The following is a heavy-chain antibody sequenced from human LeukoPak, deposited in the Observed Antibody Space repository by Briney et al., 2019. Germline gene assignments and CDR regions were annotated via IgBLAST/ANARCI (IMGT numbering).Heavy chain of an antibody. J-gene: IGHJ4*02. CDR3: AREGSTIFGVLIGFDY. CDR1: GFTFSSYA. V-gene: IGHV3-30*04. D-gene: IGHD3-3*01. Sequence: GGSLRLSCAASGFTFSSYAMSWVRQAPGKGLEWVAVISHDGSNKNYADSVKGRVTISRDNSKNTLYLQMNSLRAEDTAVYYCAREGSTIFGVLIGFDYWGQGTLVTVSS. CDR2: ISHDGSNK.